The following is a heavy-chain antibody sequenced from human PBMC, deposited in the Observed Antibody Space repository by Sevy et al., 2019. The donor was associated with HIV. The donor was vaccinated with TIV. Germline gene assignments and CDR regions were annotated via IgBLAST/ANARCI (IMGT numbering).Heavy chain of an antibody. V-gene: IGHV3-23*01. D-gene: IGHD3-22*01. Sequence: GGSLRLSCAASGFTFYNYAMNWVRQAPGKGLEWVSTIFRSGETTYYADSVKARFTISRDNSKNTLYLQMNSLRTEDKALSYRAGARYDSSGSFDAFDIWGQGTMVTVSS. CDR3: AGARYDSSGSFDAFDI. J-gene: IGHJ3*02. CDR1: GFTFYNYA. CDR2: IFRSGETT.